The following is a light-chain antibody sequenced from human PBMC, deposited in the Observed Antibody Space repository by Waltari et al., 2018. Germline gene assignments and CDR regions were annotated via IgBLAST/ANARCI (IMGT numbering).Light chain of an antibody. V-gene: IGKV1-5*03. J-gene: IGKJ4*01. CDR2: KAS. Sequence: DIQMTQSPSTLSASVGDRVTITCRASQSISSWLAWYQQKPGKPPKLLSYKASSLESGVPSRFSGSGSGTEFTLTINSLQPDDFATYYCQHYYSYPLTFGGGTKVEIK. CDR3: QHYYSYPLT. CDR1: QSISSW.